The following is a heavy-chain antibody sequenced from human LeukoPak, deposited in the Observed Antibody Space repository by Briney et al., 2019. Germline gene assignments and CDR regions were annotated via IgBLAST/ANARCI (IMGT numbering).Heavy chain of an antibody. CDR3: ARDMDSYCGGDCYYGY. V-gene: IGHV1-18*01. CDR2: ISAYNGNT. Sequence: ASVKVSCKASGYTFTSYGISWVRQAPGQGLEWMGWISAYNGNTNYAQKFQGRVTMTRDMSTSTVYMELSSLRSEDTAVYYCARDMDSYCGGDCYYGYWGQGTLVTVSS. D-gene: IGHD2-21*02. J-gene: IGHJ4*02. CDR1: GYTFTSYG.